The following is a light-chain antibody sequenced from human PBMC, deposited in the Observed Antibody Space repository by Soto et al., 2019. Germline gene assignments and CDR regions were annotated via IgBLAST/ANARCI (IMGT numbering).Light chain of an antibody. Sequence: EIVLTQSPGTLSLSAGERATLSCRASQSVSSGYLAWYQQKPGQAPTVLIYGASNRATGIPDRFSGSGSGTDFTLTISRLEPEDFAVYYCQRYETSPTLGQGTKVEIK. J-gene: IGKJ1*01. V-gene: IGKV3-20*01. CDR2: GAS. CDR3: QRYETSPT. CDR1: QSVSSGY.